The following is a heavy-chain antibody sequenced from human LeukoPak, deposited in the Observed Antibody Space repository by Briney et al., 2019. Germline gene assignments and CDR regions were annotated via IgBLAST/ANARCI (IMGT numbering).Heavy chain of an antibody. D-gene: IGHD3-3*01. CDR3: ARDQVWSGYYTSQGPFDY. J-gene: IGHJ4*02. V-gene: IGHV1-46*01. Sequence: ASVKVPCKASGYTFTSYYMHWVRQAPGQGLEWMGIINPSGGSTSYAQKFQGRVTMTRDTSTSTVYMELSSLRSEDTAVYYCARDQVWSGYYTSQGPFDYWGQGTLVTVSS. CDR2: INPSGGST. CDR1: GYTFTSYY.